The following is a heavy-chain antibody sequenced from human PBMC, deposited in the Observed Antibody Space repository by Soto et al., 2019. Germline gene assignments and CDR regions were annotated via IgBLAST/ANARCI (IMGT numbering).Heavy chain of an antibody. D-gene: IGHD3-22*01. J-gene: IGHJ4*02. Sequence: LXLSCSASGFTFSNYAMNWVRQAPGKGLEWVSSITGSGGTTYYADSVKGRFTISRDNSKNTLYLQMNSLRAEDTAVYYCAKDRDGGGYLGIIFDYWGQGTLVTVSS. CDR2: ITGSGGTT. CDR3: AKDRDGGGYLGIIFDY. V-gene: IGHV3-23*01. CDR1: GFTFSNYA.